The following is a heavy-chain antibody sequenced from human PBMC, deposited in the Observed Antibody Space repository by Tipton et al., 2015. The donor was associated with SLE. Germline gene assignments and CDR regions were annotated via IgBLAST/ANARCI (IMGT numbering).Heavy chain of an antibody. V-gene: IGHV4-59*08. D-gene: IGHD3-16*01. J-gene: IGHJ4*02. Sequence: TLSLTCAVSGFSISSGYYWSWIRQPPGKGLEWIGYVYYSGSTNYNPSLKSRVTISVDTSKNQFSLKLSSVTAADTAVYYCARGQKRLGAYFDYWGQGTLVTVSS. CDR2: VYYSGST. CDR1: GFSISSGYY. CDR3: ARGQKRLGAYFDY.